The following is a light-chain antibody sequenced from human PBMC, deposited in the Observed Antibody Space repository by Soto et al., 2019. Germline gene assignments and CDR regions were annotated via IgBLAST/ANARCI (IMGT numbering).Light chain of an antibody. J-gene: IGLJ2*01. CDR2: EVA. CDR3: SSFTSSSTVV. V-gene: IGLV2-14*01. CDR1: SSDVGIYKY. Sequence: QSVLTQPASVSGSPGQSITISCTGTSSDVGIYKYVSWYQQHPGKAPNLMIDEVANRPSGVSNRFSGSKSGNTASLTISGLQAEDEADYYCSSFTSSSTVVFGGGTKLTVL.